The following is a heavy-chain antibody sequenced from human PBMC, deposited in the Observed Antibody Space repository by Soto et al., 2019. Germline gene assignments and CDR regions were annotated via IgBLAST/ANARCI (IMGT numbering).Heavy chain of an antibody. Sequence: PGGSLRLSCAASGFTFSSYAMHWVRQAPGKGLEWVAVISYDGSNKYYADSVKGRFTISRDNSKNTLYLQMNSLRAEDTAVYYCARGNPEYYFDYWGQGTLVTVSS. CDR1: GFTFSSYA. J-gene: IGHJ4*02. CDR2: ISYDGSNK. D-gene: IGHD4-4*01. CDR3: ARGNPEYYFDY. V-gene: IGHV3-30-3*01.